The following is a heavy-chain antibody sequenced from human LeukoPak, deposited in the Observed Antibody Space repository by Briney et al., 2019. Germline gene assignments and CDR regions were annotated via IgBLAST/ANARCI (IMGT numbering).Heavy chain of an antibody. V-gene: IGHV5-51*01. CDR2: IYLGDSDT. Sequence: PGESLKIPCKDSGYSFTNHWIGWVRHMPGKGLEWMGIIYLGDSDTRYSPSFQGQVIISADKSINTAYLQWSSLKASDTAMYYCARVVVSRGYSGYDWSGGSFDYWGQGTLVTVSS. CDR3: ARVVVSRGYSGYDWSGGSFDY. J-gene: IGHJ4*02. CDR1: GYSFTNHW. D-gene: IGHD5-12*01.